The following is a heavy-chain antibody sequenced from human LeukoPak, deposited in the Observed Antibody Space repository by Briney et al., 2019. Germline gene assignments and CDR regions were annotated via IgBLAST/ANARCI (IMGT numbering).Heavy chain of an antibody. Sequence: SETLSLTCTVSGGSISSSSYYWGWIRQPPGKGLEWIGSIYYSGSTYYNPSLKSRVTISVDTSKNQFSLKLSSVTAADTAVYYCARGRYYDSSGDDYWGQGTLVTVSS. D-gene: IGHD3-22*01. CDR3: ARGRYYDSSGDDY. V-gene: IGHV4-39*07. CDR1: GGSISSSSYY. CDR2: IYYSGST. J-gene: IGHJ4*02.